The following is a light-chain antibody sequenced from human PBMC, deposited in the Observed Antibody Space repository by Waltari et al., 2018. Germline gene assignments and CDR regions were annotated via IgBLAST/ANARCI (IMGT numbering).Light chain of an antibody. V-gene: IGLV2-14*03. CDR3: ASYTITNTLV. Sequence: QSAPTQPASVSGSPGQSITISCAGSSHHIGRYTSLSWYQQHPGKVPRVIIFDVSDRPSGVSSRFSAYKSGNTAFLTISGLQAEDEADYYCASYTITNTLVFGTGTKVTVL. CDR2: DVS. J-gene: IGLJ1*01. CDR1: SHHIGRYTS.